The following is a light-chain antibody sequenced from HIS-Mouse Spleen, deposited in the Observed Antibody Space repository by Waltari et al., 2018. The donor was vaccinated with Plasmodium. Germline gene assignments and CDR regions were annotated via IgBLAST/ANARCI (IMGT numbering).Light chain of an antibody. CDR3: QQYNNWSFT. CDR1: QSVSSN. Sequence: EIVMTQSPATLSVSPGERATLSCRASQSVSSNLAWYQQKPGQAPRPLIYGASTRATGIPARFSGSGSGTECTRTISSLQSEDFAVYYCQQYNNWSFTCGPGTKVDIK. J-gene: IGKJ3*01. V-gene: IGKV3-15*01. CDR2: GAS.